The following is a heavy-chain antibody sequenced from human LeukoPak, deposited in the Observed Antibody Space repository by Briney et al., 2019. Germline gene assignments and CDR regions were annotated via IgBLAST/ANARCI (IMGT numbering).Heavy chain of an antibody. CDR2: ISYDGSNK. Sequence: GGSLRLSCAASGFTFSSYAMHWVRQAPGEGLEWVAVISYDGSNKYYADSVKGRFTISRDNSKNTLYLQMNSLRAEDTAVYYCARDGRDGYNFDYWGQGTLVTVSS. J-gene: IGHJ4*02. CDR3: ARDGRDGYNFDY. CDR1: GFTFSSYA. V-gene: IGHV3-30-3*01. D-gene: IGHD5-24*01.